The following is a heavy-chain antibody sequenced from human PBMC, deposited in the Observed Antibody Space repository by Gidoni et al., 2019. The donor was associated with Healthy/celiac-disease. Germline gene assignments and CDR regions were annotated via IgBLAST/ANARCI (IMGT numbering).Heavy chain of an antibody. V-gene: IGHV4-31*03. Sequence: QVQLQESGPGLVKPSQTLSLTCTVSVGSISSGGYYWSWIRRHPGKGLEWLGYIYYSGSTYYNPSLKSRFTISVDTSKNQFSLKLSSVTAADTAVYYCARGPTVDGFDPWGQGTLVTVSS. CDR3: ARGPTVDGFDP. D-gene: IGHD1-1*01. CDR2: IYYSGST. CDR1: VGSISSGGYY. J-gene: IGHJ5*02.